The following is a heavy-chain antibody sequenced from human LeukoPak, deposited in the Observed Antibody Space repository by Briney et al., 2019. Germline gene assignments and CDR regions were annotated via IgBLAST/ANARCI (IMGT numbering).Heavy chain of an antibody. Sequence: GGSLRLSCAASGFTFSSYGMNWVRQAPGKGLEWVSSISTSSNYIYYADSVKGRFTIPRDNAKNSLYLHMNSLRAEDTAVYYCARVGKRYSDSSGYYPWYFDLWGRGTLVTVSS. CDR3: ARVGKRYSDSSGYYPWYFDL. CDR1: GFTFSSYG. J-gene: IGHJ2*01. V-gene: IGHV3-21*01. D-gene: IGHD3-22*01. CDR2: ISTSSNYI.